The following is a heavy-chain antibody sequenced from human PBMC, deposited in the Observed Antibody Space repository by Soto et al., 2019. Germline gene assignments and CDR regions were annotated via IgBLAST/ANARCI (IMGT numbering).Heavy chain of an antibody. J-gene: IGHJ4*02. CDR2: INHSGST. CDR3: ARGVGRQWLVDY. CDR1: GGSFSGYY. Sequence: PSETLSLTCADYGGSFSGYYWSWIRQPPGKGLEWIGEINHSGSTNYNPSLKSRVTISVDTSKNQFSLKLSSVTAADTAVYYCARGVGRQWLVDYWGQGTLVTVSS. V-gene: IGHV4-34*01. D-gene: IGHD6-19*01.